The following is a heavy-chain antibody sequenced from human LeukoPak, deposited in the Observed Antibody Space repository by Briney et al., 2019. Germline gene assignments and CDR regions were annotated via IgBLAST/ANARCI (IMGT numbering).Heavy chain of an antibody. J-gene: IGHJ4*02. CDR3: ARGRFNYDSTGYSSFYY. CDR2: IKEDGSEK. Sequence: GGSLRLSCAASGVTFSSYWMSWVRQAPGKGLEWVANIKEDGSEKYYVDSVKGRFTISRDNAKTSVYLQMNSLRAEDTAVYYCARGRFNYDSTGYSSFYYWGQGTLVTVSS. CDR1: GVTFSSYW. D-gene: IGHD3-22*01. V-gene: IGHV3-7*01.